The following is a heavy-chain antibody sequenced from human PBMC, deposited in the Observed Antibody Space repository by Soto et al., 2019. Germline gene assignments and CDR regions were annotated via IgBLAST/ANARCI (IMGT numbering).Heavy chain of an antibody. J-gene: IGHJ5*02. V-gene: IGHV1-3*01. Sequence: ASVKVSCKASGYSFISYYLHWVRQAPGQGLEWMGLIDPDTGNTKYSQKFQGRVTITRDTSASTAYMELSSLRSEDTAVYYCARDAPPHWFDPWGQGTLVTVSS. CDR1: GYSFISYY. CDR3: ARDAPPHWFDP. CDR2: IDPDTGNT.